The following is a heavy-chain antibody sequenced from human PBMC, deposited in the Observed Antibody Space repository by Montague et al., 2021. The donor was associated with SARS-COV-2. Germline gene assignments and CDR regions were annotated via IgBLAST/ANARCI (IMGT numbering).Heavy chain of an antibody. Sequence: SLRLSCAASGFTVSSYAMSWVRQAPGKGLEWVSAISGSGGTPWYADSVKGLFTISRDNSKNTLYLQMNSLSAEDTAVYSCAKSPSGWWLFDYWGQGTLVTVSS. CDR1: GFTVSSYA. J-gene: IGHJ4*02. D-gene: IGHD6-19*01. V-gene: IGHV3-23*01. CDR2: ISGSGGTP. CDR3: AKSPSGWWLFDY.